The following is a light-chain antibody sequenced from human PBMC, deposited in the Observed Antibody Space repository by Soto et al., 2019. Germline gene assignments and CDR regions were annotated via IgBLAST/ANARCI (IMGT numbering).Light chain of an antibody. CDR1: QSISRS. CDR2: DAS. Sequence: EIVLTQSPAILSVSPGERATLSCRASQSISRSLAWYQQKPGQAPRLLLSDASTRATGIPARFSGSGSWTEFTLTISSLQSEDFALYYCHQYNSWPPGTFGQGTKVDIK. J-gene: IGKJ2*01. CDR3: HQYNSWPPGT. V-gene: IGKV3-15*01.